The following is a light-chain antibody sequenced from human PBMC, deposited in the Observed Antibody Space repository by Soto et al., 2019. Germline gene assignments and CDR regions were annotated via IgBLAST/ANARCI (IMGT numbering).Light chain of an antibody. Sequence: EIVLTQSPGTLSLSPGERATLSCRASQGVSSSSLAWYQQKPGQAPRLLIYGASSSATGIPDRFSGSGSGTDCTLTISRLEPEDCAVYYCQQYGTSSLSFGGGTKVEIK. J-gene: IGKJ4*01. CDR3: QQYGTSSLS. V-gene: IGKV3-20*01. CDR2: GAS. CDR1: QGVSSSS.